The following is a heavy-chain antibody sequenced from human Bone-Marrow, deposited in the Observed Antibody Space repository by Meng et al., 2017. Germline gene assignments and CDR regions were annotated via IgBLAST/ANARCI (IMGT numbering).Heavy chain of an antibody. Sequence: VQLQQWGAVLLNPSQTLSLTRVVSGGSFGDYYWSWIRHPPGKGLEWIGEINHSGSTNYNPSLEGRATISVDTSQNNLSLRLSSVTAADSAVYYCARGPTTMAHDFDYWGQGTLVTVSS. CDR3: ARGPTTMAHDFDY. CDR1: GGSFGDYY. V-gene: IGHV4-34*01. CDR2: INHSGST. J-gene: IGHJ4*02. D-gene: IGHD4-11*01.